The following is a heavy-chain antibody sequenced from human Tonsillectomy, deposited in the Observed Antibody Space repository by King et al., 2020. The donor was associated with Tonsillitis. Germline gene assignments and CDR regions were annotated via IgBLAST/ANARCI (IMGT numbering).Heavy chain of an antibody. Sequence: QLQESGPRLVKPSETLSLTCTVSGGSISSYYWSWIRQPPGKGLEWIGYIYYSGSTNYNPSLKSRVTISVDTSKNQFSLKLSSVTAADTAVYYCARVADWGYWYFDLWGRGTLVTVSS. CDR1: GGSISSYY. CDR3: ARVADWGYWYFDL. CDR2: IYYSGST. J-gene: IGHJ2*01. V-gene: IGHV4-59*01. D-gene: IGHD3/OR15-3a*01.